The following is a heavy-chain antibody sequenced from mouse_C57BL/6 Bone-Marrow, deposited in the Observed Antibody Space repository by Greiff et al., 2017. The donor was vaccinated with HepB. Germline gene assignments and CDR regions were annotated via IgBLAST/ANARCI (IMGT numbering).Heavy chain of an antibody. CDR2: IYPGDGDT. Sequence: VQLQESGAELVKPGASVKISCKASGYAFSSYWMNWVKQRPGKGLEWIGQIYPGDGDTNYNGKFKGKATLTADKSSSTAYMQLSSLTSEDSAVYFCARRGYYDYDGYYAMDYWGQGTSVTVSS. D-gene: IGHD2-4*01. CDR1: GYAFSSYW. CDR3: ARRGYYDYDGYYAMDY. J-gene: IGHJ4*01. V-gene: IGHV1-80*01.